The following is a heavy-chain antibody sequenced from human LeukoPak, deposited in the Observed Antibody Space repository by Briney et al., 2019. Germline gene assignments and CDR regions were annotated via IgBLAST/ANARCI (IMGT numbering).Heavy chain of an antibody. D-gene: IGHD3-22*01. V-gene: IGHV4-38-2*02. CDR3: ARYYYDSSGYFHDAFDI. Sequence: SETLSLTCTVSGYSISSGYYWGWIRPPPGKGLEWIGYIYYSGSTNYNPSLKSRVTISVDTSKNQFSLKLSSVTAADTAVYYCARYYYDSSGYFHDAFDIWGQGTMVTVSS. CDR2: IYYSGST. CDR1: GYSISSGYY. J-gene: IGHJ3*02.